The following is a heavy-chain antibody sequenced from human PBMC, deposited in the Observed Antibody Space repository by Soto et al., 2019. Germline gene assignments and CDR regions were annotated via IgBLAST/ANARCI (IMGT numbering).Heavy chain of an antibody. Sequence: PGGSLRLSCAASGFTFGASALQWVRQAPGKGLEWVAVIWYDGSNKYYADSVKGRFTISRDNSKNTLYLQMNSLRAEDTAVYYCAKIDSWGFGWHRPFDNWSQGTLVTVSS. CDR3: AKIDSWGFGWHRPFDN. J-gene: IGHJ4*02. CDR2: IWYDGSNK. D-gene: IGHD3-3*01. V-gene: IGHV3-33*06. CDR1: GFTFGASA.